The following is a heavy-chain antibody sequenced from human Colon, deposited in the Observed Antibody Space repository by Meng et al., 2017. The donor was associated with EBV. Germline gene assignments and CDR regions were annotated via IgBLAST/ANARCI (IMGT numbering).Heavy chain of an antibody. CDR2: IYYTGST. Sequence: LPLKGSGPGLVRPSETLSLTCSVSGDSISGSGDYWGWVRQPPGKGLEWIGNIYYTGSTYYNPSLKSRVTISVDTSKNQFSLKVTSMTAADTAVYYCARDGPLLWGPGTLVTVSS. V-gene: IGHV4-39*07. CDR1: GDSISGSGDY. J-gene: IGHJ4*02. CDR3: ARDGPLL.